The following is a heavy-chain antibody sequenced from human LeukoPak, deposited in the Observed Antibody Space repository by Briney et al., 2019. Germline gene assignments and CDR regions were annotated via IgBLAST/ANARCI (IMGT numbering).Heavy chain of an antibody. J-gene: IGHJ3*02. V-gene: IGHV4-31*03. Sequence: PSETLSLTCTVSGGSISSGGYYWSWIRQHPGKGLEWIGYIYYSGSTYYNPSLKSRVTISVDTSKNQFSLKLSSVTAADTAVYSCARGGIVATDAFDIWGQGTMVTVSS. CDR2: IYYSGST. CDR1: GGSISSGGYY. CDR3: ARGGIVATDAFDI. D-gene: IGHD5-12*01.